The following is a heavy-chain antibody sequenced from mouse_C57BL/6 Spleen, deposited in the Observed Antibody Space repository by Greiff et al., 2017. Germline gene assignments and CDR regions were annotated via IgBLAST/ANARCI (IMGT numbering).Heavy chain of an antibody. CDR3: ARDYYGNYWYFDV. J-gene: IGHJ1*03. Sequence: EVKLVESGGGLVKPGGSLKLSCAASGFTFSSYAMSWVRQTPEKRLEWVATISDGGSYTYNPDNVKGRFTISRDNAKNNLYLQMSHLKSEDTAMYYCARDYYGNYWYFDVWGTGTTVTVSS. CDR2: ISDGGSYT. V-gene: IGHV5-4*01. CDR1: GFTFSSYA. D-gene: IGHD2-1*01.